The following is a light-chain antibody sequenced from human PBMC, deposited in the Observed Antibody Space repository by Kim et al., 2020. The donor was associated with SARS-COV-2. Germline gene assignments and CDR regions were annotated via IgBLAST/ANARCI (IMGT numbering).Light chain of an antibody. CDR1: RSNIGAGYD. Sequence: QPVLTQPPSVSGAPGQRVTISCTGSRSNIGAGYDVHWYQHLPRSAPKLLIYGDNNRPSGVPDRFSASKSGTSASLAITGLQAEDEADYYCQSYDSSLSEVIFGGGTQLTVL. V-gene: IGLV1-40*01. CDR2: GDN. J-gene: IGLJ2*01. CDR3: QSYDSSLSEVI.